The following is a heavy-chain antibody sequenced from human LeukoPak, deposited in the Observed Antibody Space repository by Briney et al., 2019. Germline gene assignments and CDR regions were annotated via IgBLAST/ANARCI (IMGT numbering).Heavy chain of an antibody. D-gene: IGHD4-17*01. CDR2: IKQDGSEK. Sequence: TGGSLRLSCAASGFTFSSYWMSWVRQAPGKGLEWVANIKQDGSEKYYVDSVKGRFTISRDNAKNSLYLRMNSLRAEDTAVYYCARELYYGDYPEHFDYWGQGTLVTVSS. V-gene: IGHV3-7*01. CDR3: ARELYYGDYPEHFDY. J-gene: IGHJ4*02. CDR1: GFTFSSYW.